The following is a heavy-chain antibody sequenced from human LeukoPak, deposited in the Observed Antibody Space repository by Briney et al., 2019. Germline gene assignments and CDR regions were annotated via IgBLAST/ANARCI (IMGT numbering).Heavy chain of an antibody. CDR3: ARGDSTGALDY. CDR2: IYHSGST. CDR1: GGSISSGGYS. V-gene: IGHV4-30-2*01. J-gene: IGHJ4*02. D-gene: IGHD2-21*02. Sequence: PSQTLSLTCAVSGGSISSGGYSWSWIRQPPGKGLEWIGYIYHSGSTYYNPSLKSRVTISVDRSKNQFSLKLSSVTAADTAVYCCARGDSTGALDYWGQGTLVTVSS.